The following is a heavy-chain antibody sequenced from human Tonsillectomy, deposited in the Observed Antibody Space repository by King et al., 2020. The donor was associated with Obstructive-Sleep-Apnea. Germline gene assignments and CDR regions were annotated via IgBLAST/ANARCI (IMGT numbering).Heavy chain of an antibody. D-gene: IGHD6-19*01. J-gene: IGHJ2*01. CDR2: IYSGGST. V-gene: IGHV3-53*04. CDR1: GFTVSSNY. Sequence: VQLVESGGGLVQPGGSLRLSCAASGFTVSSNYMSWVRQAPGKGLEWVSVIYSGGSTYYADSVKGRFTISRHNSKNTLYLQMNSLRAEDTAVYYCARESGSSGFRYFDLWGRGTLVTVSS. CDR3: ARESGSSGFRYFDL.